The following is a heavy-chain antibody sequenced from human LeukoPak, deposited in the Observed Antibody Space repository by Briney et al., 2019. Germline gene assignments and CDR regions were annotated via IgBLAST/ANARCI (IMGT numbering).Heavy chain of an antibody. CDR3: AKDIVVVPAAHDAFDI. CDR1: GFTFSNYA. Sequence: GGSLRLSCAASGFTFSNYAMAWVRQSPAKGLEWISFVSGNSGTTYYADSVKGRFTISRDNSKNTLYLQMNSLRVDDTALYYCAKDIVVVPAAHDAFDIWGQGTMVSVSS. J-gene: IGHJ3*02. CDR2: VSGNSGTT. D-gene: IGHD2-15*01. V-gene: IGHV3-23*01.